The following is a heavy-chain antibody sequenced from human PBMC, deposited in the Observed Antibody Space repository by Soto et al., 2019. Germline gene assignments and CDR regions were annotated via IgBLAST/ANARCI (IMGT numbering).Heavy chain of an antibody. CDR2: ISQSGNT. CDR1: SGPFSGYY. Sequence: SETLSLTCSIYSGPFSGYYWSWIRQPPGKGLEWIGEISQSGNTNYSPSLKSRVSISIDTSKKQFSLNLASVSAADTAVYYCARAPKVSGSSQTRPDFWGQGTLVTVSS. CDR3: ARAPKVSGSSQTRPDF. V-gene: IGHV4-34*01. D-gene: IGHD6-6*01. J-gene: IGHJ4*02.